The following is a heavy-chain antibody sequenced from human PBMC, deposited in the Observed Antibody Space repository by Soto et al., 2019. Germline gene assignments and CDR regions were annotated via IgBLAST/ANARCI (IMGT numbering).Heavy chain of an antibody. Sequence: SETLSLTCTGSGGSISSYYWSWIRQPPGKGLEWMGYIYYSGSTNYNPSLKSRVTISVDTSKNQFSLKLSSVTAADTAVYYCARDRWGAGYCSSTSCPGSLPMDVWGKGTTVTVSS. CDR3: ARDRWGAGYCSSTSCPGSLPMDV. CDR1: GGSISSYY. J-gene: IGHJ6*03. D-gene: IGHD2-2*01. CDR2: IYYSGST. V-gene: IGHV4-59*01.